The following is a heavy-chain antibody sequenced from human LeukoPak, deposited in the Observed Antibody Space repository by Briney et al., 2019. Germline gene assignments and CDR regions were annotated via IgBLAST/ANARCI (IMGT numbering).Heavy chain of an antibody. CDR2: IYTSGST. CDR3: ARDWYYDFWSGQDNYYYYYMDV. D-gene: IGHD3-3*01. V-gene: IGHV4-61*02. CDR1: GGSISSGSYY. Sequence: SETLSLTCTVSGGSISSGSYYWSWIRQPAGKGLEWIGRIYTSGSTNYNPSLKSRVTISVDTSKNQFSLKLSSVTAADTAVYYCARDWYYDFWSGQDNYYYYYMDVWGKGTTVTVSS. J-gene: IGHJ6*03.